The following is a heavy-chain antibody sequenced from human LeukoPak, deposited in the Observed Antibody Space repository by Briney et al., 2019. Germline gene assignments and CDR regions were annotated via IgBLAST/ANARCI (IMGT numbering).Heavy chain of an antibody. CDR3: AKDLGYCGGDCYSFIDY. J-gene: IGHJ4*02. V-gene: IGHV3-33*06. Sequence: GGSLRLSCAASGFTFSSYGMHWVRQAPGKGLEWVAVIWYDGSNKYYADSVKGRFTISRDNSKNTLYLHMNSLRAEDTAVYYCAKDLGYCGGDCYSFIDYWGQGTLVTVSS. CDR1: GFTFSSYG. D-gene: IGHD2-21*02. CDR2: IWYDGSNK.